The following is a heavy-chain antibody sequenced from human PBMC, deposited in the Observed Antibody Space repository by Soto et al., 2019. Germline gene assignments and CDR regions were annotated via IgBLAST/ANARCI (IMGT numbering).Heavy chain of an antibody. V-gene: IGHV4-31*03. CDR1: GGSISSGGYY. CDR3: AAGYSSRRSYYYYGMDV. D-gene: IGHD6-13*01. CDR2: IYYSGST. Sequence: SEILSLTCTVSGGSISSGGYYWSWIRQHPGKGLEWIGYIYYSGSTYYNPSLKSRVTISVDTSKNQFSLKLSSVTAADTAVYYCAAGYSSRRSYYYYGMDVWGQGTTVTVSS. J-gene: IGHJ6*02.